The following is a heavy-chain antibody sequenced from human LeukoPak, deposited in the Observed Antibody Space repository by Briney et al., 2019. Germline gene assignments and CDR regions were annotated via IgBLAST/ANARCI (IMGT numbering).Heavy chain of an antibody. D-gene: IGHD4-17*01. CDR1: GFTFSSYG. CDR3: SKFYDYGDSRGYFDY. CDR2: IRYDGDIK. V-gene: IGHV3-30*02. Sequence: GGSLRLSCAASGFTFSSYGMHWVRQAPGKGLEWVAFIRYDGDIKYYADSVKGRFTISRDNSKNTLYLQLNSLRAEDTAVYYCSKFYDYGDSRGYFDYWGQGTLVTVSS. J-gene: IGHJ4*02.